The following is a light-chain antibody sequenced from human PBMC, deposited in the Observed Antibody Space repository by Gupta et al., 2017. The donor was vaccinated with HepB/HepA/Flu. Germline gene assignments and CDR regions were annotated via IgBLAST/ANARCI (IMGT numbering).Light chain of an antibody. Sequence: QSVLTQPPSASGTPGQRVTISCSGSSSNIGSNYVYWYQQLPGTPPKLLIYKNNQRPSGVPDRFSASKSGTSASLAISGLRSEDEADYYCVAWDDSLSGYVFGPGTKVTVL. CDR3: VAWDDSLSGYV. CDR2: KNN. CDR1: SSNIGSNY. V-gene: IGLV1-47*01. J-gene: IGLJ1*01.